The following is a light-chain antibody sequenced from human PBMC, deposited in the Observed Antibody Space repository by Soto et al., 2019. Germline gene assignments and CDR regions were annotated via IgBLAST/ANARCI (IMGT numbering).Light chain of an antibody. CDR1: QTVSSTY. Sequence: ENVLTQSPGTLSLSPGERATLSCRASQTVSSTYLAWYQQKPGQAPRLLIYDASNRATGIPARFSGSGSGTDFTLTISSLEPEDFAVYYCQQRSDWPITSGQGTRLEIK. CDR3: QQRSDWPIT. CDR2: DAS. V-gene: IGKV3-11*01. J-gene: IGKJ5*01.